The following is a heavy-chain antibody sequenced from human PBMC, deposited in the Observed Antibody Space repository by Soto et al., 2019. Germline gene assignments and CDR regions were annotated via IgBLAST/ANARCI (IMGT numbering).Heavy chain of an antibody. CDR2: IYYSGST. J-gene: IGHJ5*02. D-gene: IGHD5-18*01. CDR1: GGSISSGGYY. Sequence: QVQLQESGPGLVKPSQTLSLTCTVSGGSISSGGYYWSWIRQHPGKGLEWIGYIYYSGSTYYNPSLNSRVTISVDTSKNQFSLKLSSVTAADTAVYYCARVLRGYRNAIALNWFDPWGQGTLVTVSS. CDR3: ARVLRGYRNAIALNWFDP. V-gene: IGHV4-31*03.